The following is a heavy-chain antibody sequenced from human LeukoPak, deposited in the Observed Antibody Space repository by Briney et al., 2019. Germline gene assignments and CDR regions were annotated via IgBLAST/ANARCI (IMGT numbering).Heavy chain of an antibody. J-gene: IGHJ5*02. Sequence: SVKVSCKASGYTFTSYDINWVRQATGQGLEWMGWMNPNGSNTGYAQKLQGRVTMNSITTIGTAYMELNSLRSEDTGVYYGARGLCPYRTSCCTGWFDPWGQGTLVTVSS. CDR3: ARGLCPYRTSCCTGWFDP. CDR2: MNPNGSNT. V-gene: IGHV1-8*01. CDR1: GYTFTSYD. D-gene: IGHD2-2*02.